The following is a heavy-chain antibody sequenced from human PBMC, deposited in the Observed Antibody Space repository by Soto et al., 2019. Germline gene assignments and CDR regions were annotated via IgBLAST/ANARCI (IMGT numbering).Heavy chain of an antibody. CDR1: GYSFTSYW. CDR3: ARASWFGELLGPYYYYGMDV. CDR2: IDPSDSYT. Sequence: GESLKISCKGSGYSFTSYWISWVRQMPGKGLEWMGRIDPSDSYTNYSPSFQGHVTISADKSISTAYLQRSSLKASDAAMYYCARASWFGELLGPYYYYGMDVWGQGTTVTV. V-gene: IGHV5-10-1*01. J-gene: IGHJ6*02. D-gene: IGHD3-10*01.